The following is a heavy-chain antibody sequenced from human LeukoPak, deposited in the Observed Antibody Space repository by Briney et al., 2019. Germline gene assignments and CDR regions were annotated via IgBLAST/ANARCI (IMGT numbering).Heavy chain of an antibody. V-gene: IGHV3-23*01. J-gene: IGHJ4*02. CDR3: AKDSYSRSL. CDR1: GFSFSNSW. Sequence: GGSLRLSCAASGFSFSNSWMTWVRQAPGEGLEWVSTISGSGGSTNYADSVKGRFTISRDNSKNTLYLQMNSLRAEDTAVYYCAKDSYSRSLWGQGTLVTVSS. CDR2: ISGSGGST. D-gene: IGHD6-13*01.